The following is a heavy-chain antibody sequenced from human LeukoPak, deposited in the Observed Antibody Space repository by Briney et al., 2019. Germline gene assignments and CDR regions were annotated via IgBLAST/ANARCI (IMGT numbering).Heavy chain of an antibody. CDR1: GYSFTTFH. CDR3: ARRGLVAGIYDLVYGFDL. J-gene: IGHJ3*01. D-gene: IGHD3/OR15-3a*01. CDR2: GNPDTGNT. Sequence: ASVKVSCKAAGYSFTTFHSNWVRQAPGQGPEWMGWGNPDTGNTGFAQKFQGRVTITQNSSVTTVYMELSSLTSEDTAVYYCARRGLVAGIYDLVYGFDLWGQGTMVTVSS. V-gene: IGHV1-8*03.